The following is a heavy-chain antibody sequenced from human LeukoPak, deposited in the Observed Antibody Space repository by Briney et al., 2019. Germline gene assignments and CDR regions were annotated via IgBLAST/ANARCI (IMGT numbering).Heavy chain of an antibody. J-gene: IGHJ1*01. CDR2: IKSDGST. CDR1: GFTFSRYW. Sequence: GGSLRLSCAASGFTFSRYWMHWVRQAPGKGLVWVSRIKSDGSTNYADYVKGRFTISTDNAKNTVSLQMNSLRAEDTGVYYCARAPAEIGGYYPEYFRHWGQGTLVTVSS. CDR3: ARAPAEIGGYYPEYFRH. V-gene: IGHV3-74*01. D-gene: IGHD3-22*01.